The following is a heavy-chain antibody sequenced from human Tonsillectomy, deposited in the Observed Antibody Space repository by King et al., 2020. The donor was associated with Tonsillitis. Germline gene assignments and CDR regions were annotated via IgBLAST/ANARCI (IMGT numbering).Heavy chain of an antibody. CDR2: IRNKAYGGTT. V-gene: IGHV3-49*04. CDR3: SITPRARYYDSGGNYYYYYGLDV. CDR1: GFTFGDHA. D-gene: IGHD3-22*01. Sequence: EVQLVESGGALVQPGRSLRLSCTGSGFTFGDHAMSWVRQVPGKGLEWVGFIRNKAYGGTTEYAASVKGRFSISRDDSKSIAYLQMKSLKTEDTAVYYCSITPRARYYDSGGNYYYYYGLDVWGQGTTVTVSS. J-gene: IGHJ6*02.